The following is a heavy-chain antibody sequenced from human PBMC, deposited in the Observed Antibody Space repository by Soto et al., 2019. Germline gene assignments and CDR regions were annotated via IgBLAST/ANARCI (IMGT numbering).Heavy chain of an antibody. Sequence: ASVKVSCKASGGTFSSYAISWVRQAPGQGLEWVGGIIPIFGTANYAQKFQGRVTITADESTSTAYMELSSLRSEDTAVYYCARDYYDSSGPPYYYGMDVWGQGTTVTVSS. CDR3: ARDYYDSSGPPYYYGMDV. CDR1: GGTFSSYA. V-gene: IGHV1-69*13. D-gene: IGHD3-22*01. CDR2: IIPIFGTA. J-gene: IGHJ6*02.